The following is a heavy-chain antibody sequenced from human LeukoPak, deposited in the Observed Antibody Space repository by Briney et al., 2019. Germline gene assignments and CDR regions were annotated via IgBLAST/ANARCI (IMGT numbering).Heavy chain of an antibody. V-gene: IGHV3-74*01. D-gene: IGHD2-21*01. CDR1: GLSFSNSW. J-gene: IGHJ4*02. CDR3: ARGAYCGGDCPLPNSLY. Sequence: GGSLRLSCVASGLSFSNSWMHWVRLAPGEGRVWVSWIIGDGSSSTYAHSVKGRFTLSSDNAKNALYLQITRLTPKHTAASFCARGAYCGGDCPLPNSLYWGQGILVTVSS. CDR2: IIGDGSSS.